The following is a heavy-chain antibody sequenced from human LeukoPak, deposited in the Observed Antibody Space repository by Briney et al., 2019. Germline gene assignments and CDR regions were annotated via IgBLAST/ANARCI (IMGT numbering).Heavy chain of an antibody. CDR3: ARDSGYYDSSFGAFDI. Sequence: ASVKVSCKASGYTFTGYYMHWVRQAPGQGLEWMGWINPNSGGTNYAQKFQGRATMTRDTSISTAYMELSRLRSDDTAVYYCARDSGYYDSSFGAFDIWGQGTMVTVSS. CDR2: INPNSGGT. V-gene: IGHV1-2*02. J-gene: IGHJ3*02. D-gene: IGHD3-22*01. CDR1: GYTFTGYY.